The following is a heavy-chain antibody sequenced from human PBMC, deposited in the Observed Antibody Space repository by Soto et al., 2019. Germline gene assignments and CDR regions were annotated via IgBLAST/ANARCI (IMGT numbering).Heavy chain of an antibody. CDR1: GGSISSSNW. J-gene: IGHJ4*02. V-gene: IGHV4-4*02. Sequence: SETLSLTCAVSGGSISSSNWWSWVRQPPGKGLEWIGEIYHSGSTNYNPSLKSRVTISVDKSKNQFSLKLSSVTAADTAVYYCARDWYDYDSSGYYFDYWGQGTLVTVSS. D-gene: IGHD3-22*01. CDR2: IYHSGST. CDR3: ARDWYDYDSSGYYFDY.